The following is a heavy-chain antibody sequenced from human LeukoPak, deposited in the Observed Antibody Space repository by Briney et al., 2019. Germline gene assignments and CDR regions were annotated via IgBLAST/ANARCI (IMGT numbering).Heavy chain of an antibody. CDR3: AREDLLRFLVDY. CDR2: INPSGGST. V-gene: IGHV1-46*01. D-gene: IGHD3-3*01. CDR1: GYTLTSYY. Sequence: ASVKVSCKASGYTLTSYYMHWVRQAPGQGLEWMGIINPSGGSTSYAQKFQGRVTMTRDTSTSTVYMELSSLRSEDTAVYYCAREDLLRFLVDYWGQGTLVTVSS. J-gene: IGHJ4*02.